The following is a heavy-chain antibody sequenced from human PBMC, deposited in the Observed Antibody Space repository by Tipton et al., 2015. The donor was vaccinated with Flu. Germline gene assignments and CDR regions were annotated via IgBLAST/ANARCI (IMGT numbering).Heavy chain of an antibody. J-gene: IGHJ4*02. V-gene: IGHV3-48*03. Sequence: SLRLSCAASGFTFSFYEMNWVRQAPGKGLEWIAYISTSGSTIYYADSAKGRFTISRDNAKNSLYLEMNSLTAEDTAIYSCARGFSGLTAYYDVNGYGLDFWGQGTLVTVSS. CDR3: ARGFSGLTAYYDVNGYGLDF. D-gene: IGHD3-22*01. CDR1: GFTFSFYE. CDR2: ISTSGSTI.